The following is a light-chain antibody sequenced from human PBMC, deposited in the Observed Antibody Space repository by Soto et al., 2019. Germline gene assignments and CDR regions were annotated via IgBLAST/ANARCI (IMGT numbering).Light chain of an antibody. CDR3: QHYSSWPLT. CDR2: GAS. Sequence: EKVMTQSSATLSMSPGERATLSCRASQTINSDLAWYQQKPGQAPRLLIYGASTRATGVPARFSGSGSGTEFTLSISSLQSEDYAVYYCQHYSSWPLTFGGGTKVEIK. J-gene: IGKJ4*01. V-gene: IGKV3-15*01. CDR1: QTINSD.